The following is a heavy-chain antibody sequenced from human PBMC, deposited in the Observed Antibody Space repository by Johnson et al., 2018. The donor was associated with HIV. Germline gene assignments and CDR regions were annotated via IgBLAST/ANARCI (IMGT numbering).Heavy chain of an antibody. CDR2: ISWTSASV. V-gene: IGHV3-9*01. CDR1: GFTFDDYA. CDR3: ARQGSGFDI. J-gene: IGHJ3*02. D-gene: IGHD1-26*01. Sequence: VQLVESGGGLVQPGRSLRLSCVASGFTFDDYAMHWVRQAPGKGLEWVSGISWTSASVAYADSVKGRFTVSRDNAKNSLYLQMNSLKAEDTAVYYCARQGSGFDILGQGTMVTVSS.